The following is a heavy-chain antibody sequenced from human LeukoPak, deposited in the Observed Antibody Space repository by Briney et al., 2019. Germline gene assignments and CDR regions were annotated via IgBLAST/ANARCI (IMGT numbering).Heavy chain of an antibody. CDR3: ASQGSSSSTPTDY. CDR2: IKQDGSEK. Sequence: PGGSLRLSCAASGFTFSSYWMSWVRQAPGKGLEWVANIKQDGSEKYYVDSVKGRFTISRDNAKNSLYLQMNSLRAEDTAVYYCASQGSSSSTPTDYWGQGTLVTVSS. CDR1: GFTFSSYW. V-gene: IGHV3-7*01. J-gene: IGHJ4*02. D-gene: IGHD6-6*01.